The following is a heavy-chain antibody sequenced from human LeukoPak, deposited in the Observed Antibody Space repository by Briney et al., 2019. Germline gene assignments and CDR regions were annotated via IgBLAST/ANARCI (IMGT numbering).Heavy chain of an antibody. CDR1: GFTFSSYA. V-gene: IGHV3-30*04. Sequence: PGRSLRLSCAASGFTFSSYAMHWVRQAPGKGLEWVAVISYDGSNKYYADSVKGRFTISRDNSKNTLYLQMNSLRAEDTAVYYCARDEGMVIDYWGQGTQVTVSS. D-gene: IGHD4-23*01. CDR3: ARDEGMVIDY. CDR2: ISYDGSNK. J-gene: IGHJ4*02.